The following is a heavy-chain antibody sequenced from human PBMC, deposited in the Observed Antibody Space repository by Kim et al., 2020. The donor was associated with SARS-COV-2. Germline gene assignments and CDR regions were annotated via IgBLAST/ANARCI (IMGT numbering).Heavy chain of an antibody. Sequence: GGSLRLSCAASGFTFSSHSMTWVRQAPGKGLEWVSSITSSGGYISYADSLKGRFTISRDNAKNSLYLQMISLRVEDTAVYYCVRTRFVLEAVDFWGLGTL. CDR1: GFTFSSHS. V-gene: IGHV3-21*06. J-gene: IGHJ4*02. D-gene: IGHD2-15*01. CDR2: ITSSGGYI. CDR3: VRTRFVLEAVDF.